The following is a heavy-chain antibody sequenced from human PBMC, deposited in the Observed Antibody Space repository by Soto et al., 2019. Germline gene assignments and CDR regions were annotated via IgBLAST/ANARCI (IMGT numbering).Heavy chain of an antibody. Sequence: QVQLVESGGGLVKPGGSLRLSCAASGFTFSDYYMSWIRQAPGKGLEWISYISSSSSYTNYADSVKGRFTISRDNAKNSLYLQMNSLRAEDTAVYYCARAQGKPGPYYFDYWGQGTLVTVSS. CDR3: ARAQGKPGPYYFDY. CDR2: ISSSSSYT. CDR1: GFTFSDYY. V-gene: IGHV3-11*06. D-gene: IGHD3-10*01. J-gene: IGHJ4*02.